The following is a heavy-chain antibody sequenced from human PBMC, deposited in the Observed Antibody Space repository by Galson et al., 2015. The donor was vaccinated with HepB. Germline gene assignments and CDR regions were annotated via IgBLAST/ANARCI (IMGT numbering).Heavy chain of an antibody. Sequence: SETLSLTCTVSGGSISSYYWSWIRQPPGKGLEWIGYIYYSGSTNYNPSLKSRVTISVDTSKNQFSLKLSSVTAADTAVYYCALSGYSSSSLYYFDYSGQRTLVTVFS. V-gene: IGHV4-59*01. D-gene: IGHD6-6*01. CDR3: ALSGYSSSSLYYFDY. J-gene: IGHJ4*02. CDR2: IYYSGST. CDR1: GGSISSYY.